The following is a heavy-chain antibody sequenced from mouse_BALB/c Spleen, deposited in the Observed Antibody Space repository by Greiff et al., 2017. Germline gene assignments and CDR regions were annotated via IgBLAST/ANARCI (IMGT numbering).Heavy chain of an antibody. V-gene: IGHV5-17*02. D-gene: IGHD1-1*01. CDR2: ISSGSSTI. CDR3: ARAEFYYYFDD. Sequence: EVKLVESGGGLVQPGGSRKLSCAASGFTFSSFGMHWVRQAPEKGLEWVAYISSGSSTIYYADTVKGRFTISRDNPKNTLFLQMTSLRSEDTAMYYCARAEFYYYFDDWGQGTTLTVSS. J-gene: IGHJ2*01. CDR1: GFTFSSFG.